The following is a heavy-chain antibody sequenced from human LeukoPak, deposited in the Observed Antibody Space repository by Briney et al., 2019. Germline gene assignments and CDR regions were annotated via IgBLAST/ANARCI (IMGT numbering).Heavy chain of an antibody. D-gene: IGHD5-24*01. V-gene: IGHV4-30-2*01. J-gene: IGHJ4*02. CDR3: ARGRDGYIGPFDY. CDR2: IYHSGST. Sequence: RPSETLSLTCAVSGGSISSGGYSWSWIRQPPGKGLEWIGYIYHSGSTYYNPSLKSRVTISVDTSTNQFSLKLSSVTAADTAVYYCARGRDGYIGPFDYWGQGTLVTVSS. CDR1: GGSISSGGYS.